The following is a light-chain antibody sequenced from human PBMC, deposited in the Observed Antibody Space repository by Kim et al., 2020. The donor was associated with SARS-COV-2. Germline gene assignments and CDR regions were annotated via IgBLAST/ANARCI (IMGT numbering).Light chain of an antibody. V-gene: IGKV1-39*01. CDR2: AAS. CDR1: QSIGSY. Sequence: ASVGDRVTITCRTSQSIGSYLHWYQQKPGKAPKLLIYAASSLQSGVPSRFSGSGSGTEFTLAISSLQPEDFATYYCQQSYSTPFTFGPGTKVDIK. J-gene: IGKJ3*01. CDR3: QQSYSTPFT.